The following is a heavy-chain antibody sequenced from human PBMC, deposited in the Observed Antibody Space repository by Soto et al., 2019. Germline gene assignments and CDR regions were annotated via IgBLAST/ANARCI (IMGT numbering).Heavy chain of an antibody. J-gene: IGHJ5*02. CDR2: ISGSGGST. CDR3: AKDPYSSSWHNWFDP. D-gene: IGHD6-13*01. CDR1: GFTFSSYA. V-gene: IGHV3-23*01. Sequence: GGSLRLSCAASGFTFSSYAMSWVRQAPGKGPEWVSAISGSGGSTYYADSVKGRFTISRDNSKNTLYLQMNSLRAEDTAVYYCAKDPYSSSWHNWFDPWGQGTLVTVSS.